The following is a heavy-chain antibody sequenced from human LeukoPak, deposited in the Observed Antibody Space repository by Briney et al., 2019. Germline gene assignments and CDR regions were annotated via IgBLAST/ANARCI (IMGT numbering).Heavy chain of an antibody. CDR3: TRGVAISTSGWYDTFDY. CDR1: GFTFRDYA. D-gene: IGHD6-19*01. J-gene: IGHJ4*02. Sequence: GGSLRLSCAASGFTFRDYAMYWVRQAPGKGLEYVSVISTDGSRIYYADSVKGRFTISRDNSKNTLCLQMGSLRAEDMAVYYCTRGVAISTSGWYDTFDYWGQGALVTVSS. V-gene: IGHV3-64*02. CDR2: ISTDGSRI.